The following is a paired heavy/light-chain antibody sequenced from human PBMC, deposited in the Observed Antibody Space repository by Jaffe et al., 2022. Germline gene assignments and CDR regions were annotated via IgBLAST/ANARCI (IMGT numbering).Light chain of an antibody. J-gene: IGLJ3*02. CDR2: DTS. CDR1: TGAVTSGHY. Sequence: QAVVTQEPSLTVSPGGTVTLTCGSSTGAVTSGHYPYWFQQKAGQAPRTLIYDTSNKHSWTPARFSGSLLGGKAALTLSGAQPEDEADYYCLLQYGGARVFGGGTKLTVL. V-gene: IGLV7-46*01. CDR3: LLQYGGARV.
Heavy chain of an antibody. CDR2: INPSGGTT. V-gene: IGHV1-46*03. CDR3: ALGYCTGGVCYIGHWFDP. D-gene: IGHD2-8*02. CDR1: GYTFTNYY. Sequence: QVQLVQSGAEVKKPGASVRVSCKASGYTFTNYYMHWVRQAPGQGLEWMGIINPSGGTTIYTQRFQGRVTMTRDTSTSTVYMELSSLRSEDSAVYYCALGYCTGGVCYIGHWFDPWGQGTLVTVSS. J-gene: IGHJ5*02.